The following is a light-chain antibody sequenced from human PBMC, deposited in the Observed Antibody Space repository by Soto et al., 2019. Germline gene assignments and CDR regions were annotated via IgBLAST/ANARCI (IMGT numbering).Light chain of an antibody. V-gene: IGLV2-14*01. CDR1: SSDVGTYDY. J-gene: IGLJ2*01. CDR3: CSYTTSSTAV. Sequence: QSALTQPASVSGSPGQSITISCTGTSSDVGTYDYVSWYQQHPGKAPKLMIYDVSNRPSGVSNRFSGSKSGNTASLTISGLQAEDEADYYCCSYTTSSTAVFGGGTQLTVL. CDR2: DVS.